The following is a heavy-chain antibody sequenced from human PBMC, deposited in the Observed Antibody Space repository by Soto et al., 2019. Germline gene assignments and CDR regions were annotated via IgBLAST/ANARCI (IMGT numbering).Heavy chain of an antibody. CDR3: AKDMGSGRSDYYYYGMDV. CDR1: VFTFSSYG. CDR2: ISYDGSNK. Sequence: LILSCAASVFTFSSYGMHWVRQAPGKGLEWVAVISYDGSNKYYADSVKGRFTISRDNSKNTLYLQMNRLRAEDTAVYYCAKDMGSGRSDYYYYGMDVWGQGTTVTGSS. J-gene: IGHJ6*01. V-gene: IGHV3-30*18. D-gene: IGHD3-10*01.